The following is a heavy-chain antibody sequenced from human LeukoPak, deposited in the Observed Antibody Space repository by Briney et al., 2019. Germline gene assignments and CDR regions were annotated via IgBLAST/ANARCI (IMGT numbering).Heavy chain of an antibody. J-gene: IGHJ4*02. CDR2: IYTSGST. CDR3: ARVDLRAAYFDY. Sequence: PSETLSLTCTVSGGSISSYYWSWIRQPAGKGLEWIGRIYTSGSTGYNPSLKSRVTMSVDTSKNQFSLKLSSVTAADTAVYYCARVDLRAAYFDYWGQETLVTVSS. D-gene: IGHD2-15*01. V-gene: IGHV4-4*07. CDR1: GGSISSYY.